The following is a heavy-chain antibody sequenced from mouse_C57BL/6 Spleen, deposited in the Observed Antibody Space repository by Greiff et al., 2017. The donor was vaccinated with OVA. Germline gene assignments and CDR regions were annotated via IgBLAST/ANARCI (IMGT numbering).Heavy chain of an antibody. J-gene: IGHJ1*03. CDR1: GYTFTEYT. Sequence: QVHVKQSGAELVKPGASVKLSCKASGYTFTEYTIHWVKQRSGQGLEWIGWFYPGSGSIKYNEKFKDKATLTADKSSSTVYMELSRLTAEDSAVYFGARHEDYYGTYWYFDVWGTGTTVTVSS. CDR3: ARHEDYYGTYWYFDV. D-gene: IGHD1-2*01. CDR2: FYPGSGSI. V-gene: IGHV1-62-2*01.